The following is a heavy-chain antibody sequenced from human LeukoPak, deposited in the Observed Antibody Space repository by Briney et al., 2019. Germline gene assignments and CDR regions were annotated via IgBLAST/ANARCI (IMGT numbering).Heavy chain of an antibody. J-gene: IGHJ4*02. Sequence: SETLSLTCTVSGGSISSDYWQWIRQPPGKGLECVGYIYNSGNNHYNSYLKSRVTISIDTSKNQFSLKLASVTAADTAVYYCATRGYWGQGTLVAVSS. V-gene: IGHV4-59*08. CDR3: ATRGY. D-gene: IGHD3-10*01. CDR1: GGSISSDY. CDR2: IYNSGNN.